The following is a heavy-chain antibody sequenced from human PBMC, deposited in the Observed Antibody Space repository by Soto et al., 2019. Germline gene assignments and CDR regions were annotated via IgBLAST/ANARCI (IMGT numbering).Heavy chain of an antibody. D-gene: IGHD2-2*01. CDR2: IYYSGST. J-gene: IGHJ4*02. CDR3: ASSSTLVRGQGLR. Sequence: SETLSLTCTVSGGSISSYYWSWIRQPPGKGLEWIGYIYYSGSTNYNPSLKSRVTISVDTSKNQFSLKLSSVTAADTAVYYCASSSTLVRGQGLRWGQGTLVTVSS. V-gene: IGHV4-59*01. CDR1: GGSISSYY.